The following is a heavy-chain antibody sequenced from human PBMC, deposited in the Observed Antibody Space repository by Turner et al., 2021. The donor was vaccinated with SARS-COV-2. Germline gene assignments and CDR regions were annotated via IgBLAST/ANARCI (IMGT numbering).Heavy chain of an antibody. D-gene: IGHD6-19*01. J-gene: IGHJ6*02. CDR1: GYSLTELS. V-gene: IGHV1-24*01. CDR3: ATGVAVAGTPSEYYYYYGMDV. CDR2: FDPEDGET. Sequence: QVQLVQSGAEVKKPGASVTVSCKVSGYSLTELSMHWVRQAPGKGLEWMGGFDPEDGETIYAQKFQGRVTMTEDTSTDTAYMELSSLRSEDTAVYYCATGVAVAGTPSEYYYYYGMDVWGQGTTVTVSS.